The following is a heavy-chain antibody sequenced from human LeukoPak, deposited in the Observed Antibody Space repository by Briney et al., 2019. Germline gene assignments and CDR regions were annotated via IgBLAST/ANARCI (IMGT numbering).Heavy chain of an antibody. V-gene: IGHV4-59*08. D-gene: IGHD2-21*02. CDR2: ISYRGST. CDR3: ARSVSATAKFDS. J-gene: IGHJ5*01. CDR1: GGSITSGH. Sequence: PSETLSLTCTVSGGSITSGHWSWIRQPPGKGLEWIGCISYRGSTNYNPSLKSRITISVDTSKNHFSLKLSSVTAADTAVYYCARSVSATAKFDSWGPGTLLTVSS.